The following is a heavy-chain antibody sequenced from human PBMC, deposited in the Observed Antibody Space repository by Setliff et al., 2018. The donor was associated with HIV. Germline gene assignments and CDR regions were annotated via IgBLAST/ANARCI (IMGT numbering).Heavy chain of an antibody. J-gene: IGHJ5*02. CDR2: VYPSGSV. CDR1: GASVSSHY. D-gene: IGHD6-13*01. CDR3: ARDQGESTWSYWFDP. V-gene: IGHV4-4*07. Sequence: PSETLSLTCTVSGASVSSHYWTWIRQPAGKRLEWIGRVYPSGSVNYSPSFQSRVSMSIDTSKNQFSLTLTSVTAADTAVYYCARDQGESTWSYWFDPWGQGTLVTVSS.